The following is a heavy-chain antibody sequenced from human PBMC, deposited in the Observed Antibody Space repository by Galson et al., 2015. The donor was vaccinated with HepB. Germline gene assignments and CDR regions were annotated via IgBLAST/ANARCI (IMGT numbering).Heavy chain of an antibody. Sequence: SLRLSCAASGFTFSSYEMNWVRQAPGKGLEWVSYISSSGSTIYYADSVKGRFTISRDNAKNSLYLQMNSLRAEDTAVYYCARRGDSSGYYDDDAFDIWGQGTMVTVSS. V-gene: IGHV3-48*03. CDR3: ARRGDSSGYYDDDAFDI. CDR2: ISSSGSTI. CDR1: GFTFSSYE. D-gene: IGHD3-22*01. J-gene: IGHJ3*02.